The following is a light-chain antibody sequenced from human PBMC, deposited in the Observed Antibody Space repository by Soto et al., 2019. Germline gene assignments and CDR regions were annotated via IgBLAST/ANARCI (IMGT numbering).Light chain of an antibody. CDR1: RSDVGSYNY. CDR3: SSYAGSNNFVA. Sequence: QSALTQPPSASGSPGQSVTISCTGTRSDVGSYNYVSWYQQRPGKAPKLMIYEVHKRPSGVPDRFSGSKSGNTASLTVSGLQAEEEADYYCSSYAGSNNFVAFGSGSKVTVL. J-gene: IGLJ1*01. CDR2: EVH. V-gene: IGLV2-8*01.